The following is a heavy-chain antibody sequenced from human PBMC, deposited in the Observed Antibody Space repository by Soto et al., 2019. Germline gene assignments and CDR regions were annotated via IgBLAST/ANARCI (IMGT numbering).Heavy chain of an antibody. D-gene: IGHD1-26*01. CDR3: ARERFGVVGDTADY. CDR1: GFTFSSYA. J-gene: IGHJ4*02. V-gene: IGHV3-30-3*01. CDR2: ISYDGSNK. Sequence: GGSLRLSCAASGFTFSSYAMHWVRQAPGKGLEWVAVISYDGSNKYYADSVKGRFTISRDNSKNTLYLQMNSLRAEDTAVYYCARERFGVVGDTADYWGQGALVTVYS.